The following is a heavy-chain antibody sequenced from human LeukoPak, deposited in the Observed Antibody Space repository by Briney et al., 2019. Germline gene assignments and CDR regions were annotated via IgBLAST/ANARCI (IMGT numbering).Heavy chain of an antibody. J-gene: IGHJ4*02. D-gene: IGHD2-2*01. CDR1: GCSISSHY. V-gene: IGHV4-59*11. CDR3: ARDEGGSAY. Sequence: SETLSLTCTVSGCSISSHYWSWIRQPPGKGLEWIGYIYYSGSTNYNPSLKSRVTISVDTSKNQFPLKLSSVTAADTAVYYCARDEGGSAYWGQGTLVTVSS. CDR2: IYYSGST.